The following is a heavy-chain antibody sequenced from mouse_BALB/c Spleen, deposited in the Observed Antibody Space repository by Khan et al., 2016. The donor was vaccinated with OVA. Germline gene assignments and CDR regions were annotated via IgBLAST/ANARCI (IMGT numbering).Heavy chain of an antibody. D-gene: IGHD1-1*01. CDR3: ARSNYYGRSLYAMDY. CDR2: ISPGSGSD. CDR1: GYTFTSYW. J-gene: IGHJ4*01. Sequence: DLVKPGASVKLSCKASGYTFTSYWINWIKQRPGQGLEWVGQISPGSGSDYYNKMFKAKATLTVDTSSSTAYIQLNSLSSEDSTVYFCARSNYYGRSLYAMDYWGQGTSVTVSS. V-gene: IGHV1S41*01.